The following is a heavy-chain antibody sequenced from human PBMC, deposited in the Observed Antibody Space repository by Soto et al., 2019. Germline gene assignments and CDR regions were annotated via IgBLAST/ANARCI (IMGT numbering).Heavy chain of an antibody. Sequence: QVELVESGGGLAKPGGSLRLSCAASGFTFSDYDMSWIRQAPGKGLEWVSYTSSSGSTIYYADSVKGRFTMSRDNAKNSMYLHMDSLRVEDTAVYYCARDPQGIAVDHSYYYGMDVWGQGTTVTVSS. D-gene: IGHD6-19*01. CDR3: ARDPQGIAVDHSYYYGMDV. J-gene: IGHJ6*02. CDR2: TSSSGSTI. CDR1: GFTFSDYD. V-gene: IGHV3-11*01.